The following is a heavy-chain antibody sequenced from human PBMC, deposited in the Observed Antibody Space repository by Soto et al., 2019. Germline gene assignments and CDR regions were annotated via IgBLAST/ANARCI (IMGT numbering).Heavy chain of an antibody. V-gene: IGHV3-7*03. D-gene: IGHD3-22*01. Sequence: QSGGSLRLSCAASGFTFSSYWMSWVRQAPGKGLEWVANIKQDGSEKYYVDSVKGRFTISRDNAKNSLYLQMNSLRAEDTAVYYCARDQGVYYYDSSGYPRAFDIWGQGTMVTVSS. J-gene: IGHJ3*02. CDR1: GFTFSSYW. CDR2: IKQDGSEK. CDR3: ARDQGVYYYDSSGYPRAFDI.